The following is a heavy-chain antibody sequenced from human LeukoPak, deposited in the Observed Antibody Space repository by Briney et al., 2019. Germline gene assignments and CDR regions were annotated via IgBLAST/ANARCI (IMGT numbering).Heavy chain of an antibody. D-gene: IGHD6-13*01. J-gene: IGHJ6*02. Sequence: ASVKVSCTASGYTFTGYYMHWVRQAPGQGLEWMGWINPNSGGTNYAQKFQGRVTMTRDTSISTAYMELSRLRSDDTAVYYCAREGSSSWLVYYYGMDVWGQGTTVTVSS. V-gene: IGHV1-2*02. CDR3: AREGSSSWLVYYYGMDV. CDR2: INPNSGGT. CDR1: GYTFTGYY.